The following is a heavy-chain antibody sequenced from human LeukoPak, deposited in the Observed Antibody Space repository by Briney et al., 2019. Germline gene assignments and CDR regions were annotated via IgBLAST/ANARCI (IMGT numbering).Heavy chain of an antibody. CDR3: ARGDFWYAFDI. D-gene: IGHD3-3*01. CDR1: GGSISSSSYY. Sequence: SETLSLTCTVSGGSISSSSYYWGWIRQPPGKGLEWIGSIYYSGSTYYNPSLKSRVTISVDTSKNQFSLKLSSVTAADTAVYYCARGDFWYAFDIWGQGTMVTVSS. J-gene: IGHJ3*02. V-gene: IGHV4-39*07. CDR2: IYYSGST.